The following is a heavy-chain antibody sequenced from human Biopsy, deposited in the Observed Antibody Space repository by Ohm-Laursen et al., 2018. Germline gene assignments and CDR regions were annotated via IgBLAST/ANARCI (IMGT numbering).Heavy chain of an antibody. CDR3: VKQWGGYNFDS. CDR2: IDVSDYNT. J-gene: IGHJ5*01. V-gene: IGHV3-23*01. D-gene: IGHD1-14*01. CDR1: GFTFHTYA. Sequence: SLRLSCAAIGFTFHTYAMNWVRQAPGKGLEWVAHIDVSDYNTYYADSVRGRFTISRDNSKQMVHLEINSLTADDTAVYYCVKQWGGYNFDSWGQGTLVTVSS.